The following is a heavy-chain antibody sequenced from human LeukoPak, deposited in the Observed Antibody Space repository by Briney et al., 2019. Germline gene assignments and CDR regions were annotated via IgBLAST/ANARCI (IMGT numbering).Heavy chain of an antibody. CDR1: GGSFSGYY. CDR2: INHSGST. CDR3: ARGRSAYYYDSSGRRPDAFDI. Sequence: SETLSLTCAVYGGSFSGYYWSWIRQPPGKGLEWIGEINHSGSTNYNPSLTSRVTISVDTSKNQFSLKLSSVTAADTAVYYCARGRSAYYYDSSGRRPDAFDIWGQGTMVTVSS. D-gene: IGHD3-22*01. V-gene: IGHV4-34*01. J-gene: IGHJ3*02.